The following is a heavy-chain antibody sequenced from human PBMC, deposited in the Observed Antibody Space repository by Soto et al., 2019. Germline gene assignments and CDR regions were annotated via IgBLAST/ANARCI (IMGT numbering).Heavy chain of an antibody. Sequence: GGSLRLSCVVSESIFSRYNMNWVRQAPGKGLEWVSSIGRSSTYIYYADSVKGRFTVSRDDAKNSLYLQTNSLRVEDTAVYYFATNAGGNDGAFDFWGQGTMVTVSS. D-gene: IGHD5-12*01. V-gene: IGHV3-21*01. J-gene: IGHJ3*01. CDR2: IGRSSTYI. CDR3: ATNAGGNDGAFDF. CDR1: ESIFSRYN.